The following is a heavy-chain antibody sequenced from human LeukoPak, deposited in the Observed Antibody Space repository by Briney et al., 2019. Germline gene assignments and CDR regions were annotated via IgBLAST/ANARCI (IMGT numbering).Heavy chain of an antibody. CDR1: GLAISSYW. CDR3: VKADWLAP. J-gene: IGHJ5*02. Sequence: GGSLSLFCAASGLAISSYWMRWARQARGGGRVWVSRVKYDMTLTTYADFVKGRFTISKDSAKNTLYLQMNSLRGEDTGVYYCVKADWLAPLGQGTLVAVS. CDR2: VKYDMTLT. V-gene: IGHV3-74*01.